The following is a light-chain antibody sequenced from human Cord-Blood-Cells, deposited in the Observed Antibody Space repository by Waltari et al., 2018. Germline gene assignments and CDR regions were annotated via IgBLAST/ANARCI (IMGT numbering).Light chain of an antibody. CDR3: SSDAGSNNWV. CDR2: EVS. J-gene: IGLJ3*02. V-gene: IGLV2-8*01. CDR1: SSDVGGYNY. Sequence: QSALTQPPYASGSPGQSVTISCTGTSSDVGGYNYVSWYQQHPGKAPKLMIYEVSKRPSGVPDRCSGSKSGNAAPLTVSGLQAEDEADYYCSSDAGSNNWVFGGGTKLTVL.